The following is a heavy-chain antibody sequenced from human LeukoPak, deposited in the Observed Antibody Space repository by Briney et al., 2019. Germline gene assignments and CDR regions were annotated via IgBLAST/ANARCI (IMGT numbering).Heavy chain of an antibody. D-gene: IGHD3-9*01. CDR3: ARADNYDILTGYSDY. J-gene: IGHJ4*02. CDR2: ISSSGSTI. V-gene: IGHV3-48*03. Sequence: GGSLRLSCAASGFTFSSYEMNWVRQAPGKGLEWVSYISSSGSTIYYADSVKGRFTISRDNAKNSLYLEMNSLRAEDTAVYYCARADNYDILTGYSDYWGQGTLVTVSS. CDR1: GFTFSSYE.